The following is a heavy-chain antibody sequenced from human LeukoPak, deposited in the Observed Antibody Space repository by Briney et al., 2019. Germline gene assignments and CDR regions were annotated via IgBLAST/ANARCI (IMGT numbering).Heavy chain of an antibody. V-gene: IGHV3-30-3*01. CDR2: ISYDGSNK. J-gene: IGHJ4*02. D-gene: IGHD5-18*01. Sequence: SGGSLRLSCAASGFTFSSYAMHWVRQAPGKGLEWVAVISYDGSNKYYADSVKGRFTISRDNSKNTLYLQMNSLSAEDAAVYYCARVTGGYSYGGPIDYWGQGTLVTVSS. CDR1: GFTFSSYA. CDR3: ARVTGGYSYGGPIDY.